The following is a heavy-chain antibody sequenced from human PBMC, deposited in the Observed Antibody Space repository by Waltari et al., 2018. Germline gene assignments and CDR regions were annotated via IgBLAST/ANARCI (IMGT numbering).Heavy chain of an antibody. V-gene: IGHV4-61*09. Sequence: QVQLQESGPGLVKPSQTLSLTRTVSGGSISSGSYYWSWIRQPAGKGLEWIGYIYTSGSTNYNPSLKSRVTISVDTSKNQFSLKLSSVTAADTAVYYCARGDSSSSVDYWGQGTLVTVSS. J-gene: IGHJ4*02. CDR3: ARGDSSSSVDY. CDR2: IYTSGST. D-gene: IGHD6-6*01. CDR1: GGSISSGSYY.